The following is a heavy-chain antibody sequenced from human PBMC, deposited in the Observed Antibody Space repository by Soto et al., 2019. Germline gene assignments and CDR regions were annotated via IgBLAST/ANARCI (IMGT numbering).Heavy chain of an antibody. CDR1: GYTFTSYD. D-gene: IGHD3-3*01. J-gene: IGHJ4*02. CDR2: MNPNSGNT. CDR3: AIIREDYDFWSGYYTQDY. V-gene: IGHV1-8*01. Sequence: ASVKVSCKASGYTFTSYDINWVRQATGQGLEWMGWMNPNSGNTGYAQKFQGRVTMARKTSISTAYMELSSLGSEDTAVYYCAIIREDYDFWSGYYTQDYWGQGTLVTVSS.